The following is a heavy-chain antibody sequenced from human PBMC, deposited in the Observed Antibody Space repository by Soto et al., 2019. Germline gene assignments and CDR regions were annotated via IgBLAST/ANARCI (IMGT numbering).Heavy chain of an antibody. CDR1: GGSISSGDYY. Sequence: SETLSLTCTVSGGSISSGDYYWSWIRQPPGKGLEWIGYIYYSGSTYYNPSLKSRVTISVDTSKNQFSLKLSSVTAADTAVYYCARVGGFGATTIDYWGQGTLGTVSS. CDR2: IYYSGST. CDR3: ARVGGFGATTIDY. J-gene: IGHJ4*02. D-gene: IGHD3-10*01. V-gene: IGHV4-30-4*01.